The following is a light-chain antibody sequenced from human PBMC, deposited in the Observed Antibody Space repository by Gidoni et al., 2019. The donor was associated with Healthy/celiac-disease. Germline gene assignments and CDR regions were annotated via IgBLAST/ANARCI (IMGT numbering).Light chain of an antibody. Sequence: DIQMTQSPSSLSASVGDRVTITCRASQSISSYLNWYQQKPGKAPKLLIYAASSLQSGVPSRFSGSGPGTDFTLTISSLQPEDFATYYCQQSYSTPLFTFXPXTKVDIK. CDR2: AAS. CDR1: QSISSY. V-gene: IGKV1-39*01. J-gene: IGKJ3*01. CDR3: QQSYSTPLFT.